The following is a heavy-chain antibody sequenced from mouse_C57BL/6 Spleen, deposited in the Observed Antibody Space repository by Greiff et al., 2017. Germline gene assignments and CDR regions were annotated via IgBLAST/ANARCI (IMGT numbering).Heavy chain of an antibody. J-gene: IGHJ2*01. Sequence: EVHLVESGGGLVKPGGSLKLSCAASGFTFSSYAMSLVRQTPEKRLEWVATISDGGSYTYYPDNVKGRFTISRDNAKNNLYLQMSHLKSEDTAMYYCAREDDGYADYWGQGTTLTVSS. CDR2: ISDGGSYT. CDR1: GFTFSSYA. V-gene: IGHV5-4*01. D-gene: IGHD2-3*01. CDR3: AREDDGYADY.